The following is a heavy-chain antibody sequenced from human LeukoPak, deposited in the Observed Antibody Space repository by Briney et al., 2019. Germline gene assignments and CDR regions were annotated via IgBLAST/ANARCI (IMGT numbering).Heavy chain of an antibody. D-gene: IGHD2-2*01. Sequence: GGSLRLSCAASGFTFSSYGMHWVRQAPGKGLEWVAFIRYDGSNKYYADSLKGRFTISRDNSKNTLYLQMNSLRAEDTAVYYCAKDRVVPAANYFDYWGQGTLVTVSS. V-gene: IGHV3-30*02. CDR3: AKDRVVPAANYFDY. CDR2: IRYDGSNK. CDR1: GFTFSSYG. J-gene: IGHJ4*02.